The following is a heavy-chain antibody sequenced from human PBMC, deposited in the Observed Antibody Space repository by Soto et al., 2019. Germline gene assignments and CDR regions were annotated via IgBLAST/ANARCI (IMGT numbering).Heavy chain of an antibody. CDR3: ARKRGYYYGMDV. CDR1: CGSFSGYY. J-gene: IGHJ6*01. V-gene: IGHV4-34*01. Sequence: ETLSLTCAVYCGSFSGYYCSLIRQPPGNGLEWIGEINHSGSTDYNPSLKSRVTISVDTSKNQFSLKLSSVTAADTAVYYCARKRGYYYGMDVWGRGTTVAVCS. CDR2: INHSGST. D-gene: IGHD3-10*01.